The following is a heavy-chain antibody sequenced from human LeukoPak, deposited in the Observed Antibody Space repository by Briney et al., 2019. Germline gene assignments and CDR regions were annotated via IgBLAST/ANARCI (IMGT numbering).Heavy chain of an antibody. CDR1: GFTFSSYA. V-gene: IGHV3-30*02. D-gene: IGHD2-2*01. Sequence: GGSLRLSCAASGFTFSSYAMHWVRQAPGKGLEWVAFIHYDGSNKYYADSVRGRFTISRDNSKNTLYLQMNSLRAEDTAVYYCARAFSAWGQGTLVTVSS. J-gene: IGHJ4*02. CDR3: ARAFSA. CDR2: IHYDGSNK.